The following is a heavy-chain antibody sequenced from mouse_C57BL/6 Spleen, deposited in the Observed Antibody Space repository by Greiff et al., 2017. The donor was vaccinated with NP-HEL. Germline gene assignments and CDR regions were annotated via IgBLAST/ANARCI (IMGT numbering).Heavy chain of an antibody. CDR1: GFTFSDFY. CDR3: ARDADDGYYSYAMDY. Sequence: EVNVVESGGGLVQSGRSLRLSCATSGFTFSDFYMEWVRQAPGKGLEWIAASRNKANDYTTEYSASVKGRFIVSRDTSQSILYLQMNALRAEDTAIYYCARDADDGYYSYAMDYWGQGTSVTVSS. V-gene: IGHV7-1*01. D-gene: IGHD2-3*01. J-gene: IGHJ4*01. CDR2: SRNKANDYTT.